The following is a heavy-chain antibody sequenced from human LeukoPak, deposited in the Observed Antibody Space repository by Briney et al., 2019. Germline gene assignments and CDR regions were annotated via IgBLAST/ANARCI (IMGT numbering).Heavy chain of an antibody. CDR1: GGSISSSSYY. CDR3: ARTPYCSGGSRGDY. D-gene: IGHD2-15*01. J-gene: IGHJ4*02. Sequence: SETLSLTCTVSGGSISSSSYYWGWIRQPPGKGLEWIGSIYYSGSTYYNPSLKSRATISVDTSKNQFSLKLSSVTAADTAVYYCARTPYCSGGSRGDYWGQGTLVTVSS. CDR2: IYYSGST. V-gene: IGHV4-39*01.